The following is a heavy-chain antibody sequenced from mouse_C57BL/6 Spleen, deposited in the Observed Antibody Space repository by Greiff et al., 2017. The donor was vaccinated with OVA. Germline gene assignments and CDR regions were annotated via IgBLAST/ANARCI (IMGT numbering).Heavy chain of an antibody. D-gene: IGHD1-1*02. Sequence: EVKLMESGEGLVKPGGSLKLSCAASGFTFSSYAMSWVRQTPEKRLEWVAYISSGGDYIYYADTVKGRFTISRANARNTLYLQMSSLKSEDTAMXYCTRDVYGGAMDYWGQGTSVTVSS. CDR1: GFTFSSYA. CDR3: TRDVYGGAMDY. V-gene: IGHV5-9-1*02. J-gene: IGHJ4*01. CDR2: ISSGGDYI.